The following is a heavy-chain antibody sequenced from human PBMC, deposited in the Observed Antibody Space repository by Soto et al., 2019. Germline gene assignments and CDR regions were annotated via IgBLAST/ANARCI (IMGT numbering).Heavy chain of an antibody. J-gene: IGHJ4*02. D-gene: IGHD2-15*01. CDR1: GYSFTGYY. V-gene: IGHV1-2*02. CDR3: ARDLRGLLDYFDY. Sequence: QVQLVQSGAEVKKPGASVKVSCMATGYSFTGYYIHWVRQAPGQGLEWMGWINPDSGATNYAQKCQGRVAMTRDTYISTAYLELNRLKSDDTAVYYCARDLRGLLDYFDYWGQGILVTVSS. CDR2: INPDSGAT.